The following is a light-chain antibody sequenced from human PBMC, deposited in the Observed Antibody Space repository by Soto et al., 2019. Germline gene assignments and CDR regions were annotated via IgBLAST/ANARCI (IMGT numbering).Light chain of an antibody. V-gene: IGLV1-47*01. CDR1: RSNIGSAI. CDR3: VAWDDNLSSRV. Sequence: QSVLTQPPSLSGTPGQTVTISCIGSRSNIGSAIVHWYQQIPGAAPKHLIFMNNQRPSGVPDRFSGSKSGTSASLVITGLRPEDEADYYCVAWDDNLSSRVFGGGTKVIVL. CDR2: MNN. J-gene: IGLJ3*02.